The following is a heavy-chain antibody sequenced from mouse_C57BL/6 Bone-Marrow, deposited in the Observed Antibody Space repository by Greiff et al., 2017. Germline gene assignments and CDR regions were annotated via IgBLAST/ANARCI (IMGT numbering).Heavy chain of an antibody. V-gene: IGHV1-69*01. CDR2: IDPTDSYT. CDR1: GYTFTSYW. J-gene: IGHJ1*03. Sequence: VQLQQPGAELVKPGASVKLSCKASGYTFTSYWMHWVKQRPGQGLEWIGEIDPTDSYTNYNQKFKGKSTLTVDKSSSTAYMQLSSLTTEDSAVYYCADYGGSSYWYFDVWGTGTTVTVSS. D-gene: IGHD1-1*01. CDR3: ADYGGSSYWYFDV.